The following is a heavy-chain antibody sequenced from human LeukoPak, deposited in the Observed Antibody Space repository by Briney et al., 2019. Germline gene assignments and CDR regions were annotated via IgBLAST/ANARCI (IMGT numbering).Heavy chain of an antibody. Sequence: GGSLRLSCAASGFTVITNDMTWVRQAPGKGLEWVSVLYSDGNTKYADSVQGRFTISRDNSKNTLYLEMNSLSPDDTAVYYCARGVEPLAANTLAYWGQGTLDSVSS. V-gene: IGHV3-53*01. CDR3: ARGVEPLAANTLAY. J-gene: IGHJ4*02. CDR2: LYSDGNT. CDR1: GFTVITND. D-gene: IGHD1-14*01.